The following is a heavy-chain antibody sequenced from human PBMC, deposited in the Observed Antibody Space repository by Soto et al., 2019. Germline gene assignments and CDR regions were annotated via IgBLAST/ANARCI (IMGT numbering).Heavy chain of an antibody. CDR2: INPNSGGT. CDR1: GYTFTGYY. D-gene: IGHD2-2*01. CDR3: ARDLEHAAIEEDWFDP. V-gene: IGHV1-2*02. J-gene: IGHJ5*02. Sequence: GASVKVSCKASGYTFTGYYMHWVRQAPGQGLEWMGWINPNSGGTNYAQKFQGRVTMTRDTSISTAYMELSRLRSDDTAVYYCARDLEHAAIEEDWFDPWGQGTLVTVSS.